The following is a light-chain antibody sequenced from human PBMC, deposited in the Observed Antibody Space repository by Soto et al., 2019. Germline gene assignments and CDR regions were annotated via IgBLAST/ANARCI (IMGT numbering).Light chain of an antibody. Sequence: DTKLTQSTSTLSASIGDRVTITCRASQDIRDWLAWYQQRPGKAPRLLIYKASRLHTGVPLRFSGSGSGTEFTLTITSLQPDYFATYYCQQRTFNQGTKVEI. CDR2: KAS. J-gene: IGKJ1*01. CDR3: QQRT. V-gene: IGKV1-5*03. CDR1: QDIRDW.